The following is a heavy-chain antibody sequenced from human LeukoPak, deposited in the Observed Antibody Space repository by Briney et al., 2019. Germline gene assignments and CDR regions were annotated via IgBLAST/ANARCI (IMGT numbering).Heavy chain of an antibody. V-gene: IGHV3-23*01. CDR2: ISGSGGST. Sequence: GGSLRLSCAASGITFSSYAMNWVRQSPGRGLEWVSGISGSGGSTHYADSVKGRFTISRDNSKNTVYLQMSSLRAEDTALYYCAKDRSAARVGATPTYYFDYWGQGTLVTVSS. J-gene: IGHJ4*02. D-gene: IGHD1-26*01. CDR1: GITFSSYA. CDR3: AKDRSAARVGATPTYYFDY.